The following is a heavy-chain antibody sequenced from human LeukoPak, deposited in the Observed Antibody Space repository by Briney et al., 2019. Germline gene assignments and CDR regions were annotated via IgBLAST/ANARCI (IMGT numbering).Heavy chain of an antibody. D-gene: IGHD1-7*01. CDR3: ARRSITGTTATDY. J-gene: IGHJ4*02. Sequence: SETLSLTCTVSGGSISSSSNYWGWIRQPPGKGLEWIGNVYYSGSTYYNPSLKSRVTISVDTSKNQFSLKLSSVTAADTAVYYCARRSITGTTATDYWGQGTLATVSS. V-gene: IGHV4-39*01. CDR1: GGSISSSSNY. CDR2: VYYSGST.